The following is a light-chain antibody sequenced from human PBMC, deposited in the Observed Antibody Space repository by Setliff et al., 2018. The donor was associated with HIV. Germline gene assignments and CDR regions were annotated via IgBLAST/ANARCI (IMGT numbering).Light chain of an antibody. V-gene: IGLV2-14*01. CDR3: CSYTSSSTRL. CDR2: DVS. Sequence: QSALTQPASVSGSPGQSITISCTGTSSDVGGYNYVSWYQQHPGKAPKLMIYDVSTRPSGVSNRFSGPKSGNTASLTISGLRAEDEADYYCCSYTSSSTRLFGGGTKGTVL. J-gene: IGLJ2*01. CDR1: SSDVGGYNY.